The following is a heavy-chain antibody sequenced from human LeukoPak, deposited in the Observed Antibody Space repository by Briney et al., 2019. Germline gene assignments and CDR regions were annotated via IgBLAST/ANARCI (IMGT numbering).Heavy chain of an antibody. Sequence: GGSLRLSCAASGFTFDDYAMHWVRQAPGKGLEWVSGISWNSGSIGYADSVKGRFTISRDNAKNSLYLQMNSLRAEDTALYYCAKTRGSTANWFDPWGQGTLVTVSS. CDR1: GFTFDDYA. CDR2: ISWNSGSI. J-gene: IGHJ5*02. V-gene: IGHV3-9*01. CDR3: AKTRGSTANWFDP. D-gene: IGHD6-13*01.